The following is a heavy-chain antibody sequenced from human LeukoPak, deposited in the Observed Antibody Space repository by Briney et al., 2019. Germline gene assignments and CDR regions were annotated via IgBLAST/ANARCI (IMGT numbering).Heavy chain of an antibody. V-gene: IGHV4-61*02. D-gene: IGHD6-19*01. CDR1: GGSISSGSYY. J-gene: IGHJ4*02. Sequence: SQTLSLTCTVSGGSISSGSYYWSWIRQPAGKGLEWIGRIYTSGSTNYNPSLKSRVAISVDTSKNQFSLKLSSVTAADTAVYYCATESGSGWTPSVFDYWGQGTLVTVSS. CDR2: IYTSGST. CDR3: ATESGSGWTPSVFDY.